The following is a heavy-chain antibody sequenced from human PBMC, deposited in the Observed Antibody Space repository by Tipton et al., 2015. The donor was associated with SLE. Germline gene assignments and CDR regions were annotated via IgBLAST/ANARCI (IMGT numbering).Heavy chain of an antibody. J-gene: IGHJ5*02. CDR2: IYYTGNS. D-gene: IGHD3-3*01. Sequence: WAWIRQSPGKGLEWIEYIYYTGNSNYNPSLKSRVSTSVDTSKNQFSLRLTSVTAADTAVYYCARAGLRKGPGIPGWFDPWGQGILVTVSS. CDR3: ARAGLRKGPGIPGWFDP. V-gene: IGHV4-59*01.